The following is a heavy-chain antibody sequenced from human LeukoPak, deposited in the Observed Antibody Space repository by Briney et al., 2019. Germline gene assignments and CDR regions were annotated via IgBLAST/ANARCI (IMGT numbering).Heavy chain of an antibody. CDR3: ARGRDYYGSGIVLTYYYYMDV. CDR1: GYTFTSYD. CDR2: MNPNSGNT. V-gene: IGHV1-8*01. D-gene: IGHD3-10*01. J-gene: IGHJ6*03. Sequence: GASVKVSCKASGYTFTSYDINWVRQATGQGLEWMGWMNPNSGNTGYAQKFQGRVTMTRNTSISTAYMELSSLRSEDTAVYYCARGRDYYGSGIVLTYYYYMDVWGKGTTVTISS.